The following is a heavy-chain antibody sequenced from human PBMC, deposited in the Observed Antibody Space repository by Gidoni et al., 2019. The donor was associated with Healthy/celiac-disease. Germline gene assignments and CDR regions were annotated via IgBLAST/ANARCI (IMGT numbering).Heavy chain of an antibody. D-gene: IGHD6-13*01. Sequence: EVQLLESGGGLVQPGGSLRLSCAASGFTFSRYAMSWVRQAPGKGLEWVSAISGSGGSTYYADSVKGRFTISRDNSKNTLYLQMNSLRAEDTAVYYCATPPSAAADLYWYFDLWGRGTLVTVSS. CDR2: ISGSGGST. V-gene: IGHV3-23*01. J-gene: IGHJ2*01. CDR3: ATPPSAAADLYWYFDL. CDR1: GFTFSRYA.